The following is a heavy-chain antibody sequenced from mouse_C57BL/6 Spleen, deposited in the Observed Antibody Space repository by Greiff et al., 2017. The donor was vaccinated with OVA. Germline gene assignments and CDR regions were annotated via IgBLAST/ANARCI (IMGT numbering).Heavy chain of an antibody. CDR1: GYTFTDYY. CDR3: ARRTSYGTSWDY. J-gene: IGHJ2*01. Sequence: VKLQESGAELVRPGASVKLSCKASGYTFTDYYINWVKQRPGQGLEWIARIYPGSGNTYYNEKFKGKATLTAEKSSSTAYMQLSSLTSEDSAVYFCARRTSYGTSWDYWGQGTTLTVSS. V-gene: IGHV1-76*01. D-gene: IGHD1-1*01. CDR2: IYPGSGNT.